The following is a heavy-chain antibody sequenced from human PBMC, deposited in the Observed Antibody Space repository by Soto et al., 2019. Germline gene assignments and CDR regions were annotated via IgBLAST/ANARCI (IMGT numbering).Heavy chain of an antibody. CDR3: ARRRGAIRPLYFDT. D-gene: IGHD1-26*01. J-gene: IGHJ4*02. V-gene: IGHV2-5*01. Sequence: SGPTLVNPTQTLTLTCTFSGFSLGPSGVAVGWIRQPPGKALEWLALIDWRDDTHYSPSLKSRLTITQDTSKNQVVLTMTNMDPVDTATYYCARRRGAIRPLYFDTWGQGTLVTVSS. CDR2: IDWRDDT. CDR1: GFSLGPSGVA.